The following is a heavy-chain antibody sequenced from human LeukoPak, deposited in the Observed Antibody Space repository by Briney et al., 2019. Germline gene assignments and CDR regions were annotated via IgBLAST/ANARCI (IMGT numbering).Heavy chain of an antibody. D-gene: IGHD6-19*01. CDR3: ARPTLGWSSGWYY. CDR2: IYYSGST. V-gene: IGHV4-39*01. CDR1: GGSISSSSYY. Sequence: PSETLSLTCTVSGGSISSSSYYWGWIRQPPGKGLEWIGSIYYSGSTYYNPSLKSRVTISVDTSKNQFSLKLSSMTAADTAVYYCARPTLGWSSGWYYWGQGTLVTVSS. J-gene: IGHJ4*02.